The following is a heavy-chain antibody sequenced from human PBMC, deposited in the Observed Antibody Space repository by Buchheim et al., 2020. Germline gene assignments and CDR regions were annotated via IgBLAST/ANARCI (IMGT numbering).Heavy chain of an antibody. CDR1: GFTFSSYS. J-gene: IGHJ4*02. CDR2: ISSSSSYI. D-gene: IGHD6-13*01. V-gene: IGHV3-21*01. Sequence: EVQLVESGGGLVKPGGSLRLSCAASGFTFSSYSMNWVRQAPGKGLEWVSSISSSSSYIYYADSVKGRFTISTYNAKNSLYLQMNSLRAEDTAVYYCARSLRLPGIAAAGTEGGFDYWGQGTL. CDR3: ARSLRLPGIAAAGTEGGFDY.